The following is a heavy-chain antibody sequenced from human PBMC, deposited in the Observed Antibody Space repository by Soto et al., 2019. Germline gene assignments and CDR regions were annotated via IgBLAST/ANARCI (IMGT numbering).Heavy chain of an antibody. Sequence: QVQLQQWGAGLLKPSETLSLTCAVYGGSFSGYYWSWIRQPPGKGLEWIGEINHSGSTNYNPSLKSRVTISVDTSKNQFSLKLSSVTAGDTAVYYCARGPRFVGPTHHYYYYYMDVWGKGTTVTVSS. V-gene: IGHV4-34*01. CDR3: ARGPRFVGPTHHYYYYYMDV. CDR1: GGSFSGYY. J-gene: IGHJ6*03. D-gene: IGHD3-16*01. CDR2: INHSGST.